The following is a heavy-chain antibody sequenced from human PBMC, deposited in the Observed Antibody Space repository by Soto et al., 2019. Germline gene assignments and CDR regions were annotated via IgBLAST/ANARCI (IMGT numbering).Heavy chain of an antibody. CDR3: AKDHSSSWYYFDY. D-gene: IGHD6-13*01. J-gene: IGHJ4*02. CDR1: GFTFRSCG. Sequence: QVQLVESGGGVVQPGRSLRLSCAASGFTFRSCGMHWVRQAPGKGLEWVAVISYDGGNKYYADSVKGRFTISRDNSKNTLDLQMNSLRAEDTAVYYCAKDHSSSWYYFDYWGQGNLVTVSS. CDR2: ISYDGGNK. V-gene: IGHV3-30*18.